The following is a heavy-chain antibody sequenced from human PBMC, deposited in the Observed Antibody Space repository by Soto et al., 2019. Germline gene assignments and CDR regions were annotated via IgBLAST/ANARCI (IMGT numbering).Heavy chain of an antibody. CDR1: GGSIRSYY. J-gene: IGHJ4*02. D-gene: IGHD3-3*01. V-gene: IGHV4-59*01. CDR3: ARLKGDFYDFWSGLFYFDY. CDR2: IYYSGST. Sequence: SETLSLTCTVSGGSIRSYYWSWIRQPPGKGLEWIGYIYYSGSTNYNPSLKSRVTISVDTSKNQFSLKLSSVTAADTAVYYCARLKGDFYDFWSGLFYFDYWGQGTLVTVSS.